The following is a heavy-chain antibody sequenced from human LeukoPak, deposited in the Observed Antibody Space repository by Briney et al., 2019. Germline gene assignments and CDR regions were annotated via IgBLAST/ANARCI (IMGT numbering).Heavy chain of an antibody. CDR3: ARVGLPRYSSRAFDP. CDR1: GGSISNYY. CDR2: IYYSGST. V-gene: IGHV4-59*01. Sequence: SETLSLTCTVSGGSISNYYWSWIRQPPGKGLEWIGHIYYSGSTNYNPSLKSRVTMSVDTSKNQFSLKLNSMAAADTAVYYCARVGLPRYSSRAFDPWGQGTLVTVSS. D-gene: IGHD6-13*01. J-gene: IGHJ5*02.